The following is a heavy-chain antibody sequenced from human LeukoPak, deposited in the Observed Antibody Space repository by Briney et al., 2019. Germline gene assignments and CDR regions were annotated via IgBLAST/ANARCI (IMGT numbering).Heavy chain of an antibody. D-gene: IGHD3-16*02. CDR2: ISYDGSGK. V-gene: IGHV3-30*01. Sequence: GGSLRLSCGASGFTFSRFAMHWVRQAPGKGLEWVAIISYDGSGKYYADSVKGRFTISRDNSKNTLYLQVNSLRAEDTAVFYCARGTDYVWGSFRFSFHMDVWGKGTTVTVSS. CDR3: ARGTDYVWGSFRFSFHMDV. CDR1: GFTFSRFA. J-gene: IGHJ6*03.